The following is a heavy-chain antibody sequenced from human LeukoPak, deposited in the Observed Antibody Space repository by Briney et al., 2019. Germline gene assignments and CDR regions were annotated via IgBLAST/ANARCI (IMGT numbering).Heavy chain of an antibody. CDR2: INQDGSHE. V-gene: IGHV3-7*01. Sequence: PGGSLRLSCAASGFSFSGYWMNWVRQAPGKGLEWLANINQDGSHEHYLDSVKGRFTISRDNAKNSLYLQMNSLRAEDTALYYCATWGGREDYWGQGTLVTVSS. D-gene: IGHD3-16*01. CDR1: GFSFSGYW. CDR3: ATWGGREDY. J-gene: IGHJ4*02.